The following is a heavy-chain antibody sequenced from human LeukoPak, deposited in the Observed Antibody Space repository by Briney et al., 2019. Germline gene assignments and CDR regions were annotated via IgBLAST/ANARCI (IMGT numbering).Heavy chain of an antibody. V-gene: IGHV4-59*12. CDR2: IYYSGST. CDR1: GGSISSYY. Sequence: SETLSLTCTVSGGSISSYYWSWIRQPPGKGLEWIGYIYYSGSTNYNPSLKSRVTMSVDTSKNQFSLKLSSVTAADTAVYYCARESFLEWLLYPPDYYYYGMDVWGQGTTVTVSS. D-gene: IGHD3-3*01. CDR3: ARESFLEWLLYPPDYYYYGMDV. J-gene: IGHJ6*02.